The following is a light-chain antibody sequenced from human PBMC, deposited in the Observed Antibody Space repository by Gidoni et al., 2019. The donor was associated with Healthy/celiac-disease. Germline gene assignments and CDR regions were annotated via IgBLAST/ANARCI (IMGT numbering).Light chain of an antibody. CDR2: GAS. CDR1: QSVSSN. V-gene: IGKV3-15*01. J-gene: IGKJ4*01. CDR3: QQYNNWPLLT. Sequence: ERVMTQSPATLSVSPGERATLSCRASQSVSSNLAWYQQNPGQAPRLLIYGASTRATGIPARFSGSGSGTEFTLTISSLESADFAVYYCQQYNNWPLLTFGGGTKVEIK.